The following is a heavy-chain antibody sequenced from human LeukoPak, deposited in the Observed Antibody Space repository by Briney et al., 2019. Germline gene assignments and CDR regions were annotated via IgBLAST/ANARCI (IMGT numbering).Heavy chain of an antibody. CDR2: ITNDGSRQ. CDR1: IFVFSEYY. Sequence: PGWALRLSCEPSIFVFSEYYMHWVRLAPGKGLEWLAVITNDGSRQFYADSVKGRFTVSGDNSKSLLFLQMESLRHDDTGIYYCAKGRRTGFIDYWGQGALVTVSS. V-gene: IGHV3-30*18. D-gene: IGHD1-1*01. CDR3: AKGRRTGFIDY. J-gene: IGHJ4*02.